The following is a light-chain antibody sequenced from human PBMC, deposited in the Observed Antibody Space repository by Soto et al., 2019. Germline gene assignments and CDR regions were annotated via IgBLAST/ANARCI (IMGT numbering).Light chain of an antibody. V-gene: IGLV2-8*01. CDR3: CSYGGSRNYV. CDR1: SSDIGGYNF. J-gene: IGLJ1*01. Sequence: QSALTQAPSASGSPGQSVTISCTGTSSDIGGYNFVSWYRHHPGKAPQLLIYQVSQRPSGVPDRFSGSKSGNTASLTVSGLQAEDEAEYYCCSYGGSRNYVFGTGTKVTVL. CDR2: QVS.